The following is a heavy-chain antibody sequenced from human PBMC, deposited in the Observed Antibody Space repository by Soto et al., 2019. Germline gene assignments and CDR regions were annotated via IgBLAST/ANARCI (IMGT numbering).Heavy chain of an antibody. CDR1: GFTFSNYA. D-gene: IGHD3-16*01. CDR2: IGGSGVST. Sequence: VQLLESGGGVVQPGGSLRLSCATSGFTFSNYAMSWVRQAPGKGLEWVSSIGGSGVSTDYADSVKGRFTISRDNSKNTLYLQMNSLRAEDTAVYYCAFWRTGESLTYFDHWGQGTLVTVTS. J-gene: IGHJ4*02. CDR3: AFWRTGESLTYFDH. V-gene: IGHV3-23*01.